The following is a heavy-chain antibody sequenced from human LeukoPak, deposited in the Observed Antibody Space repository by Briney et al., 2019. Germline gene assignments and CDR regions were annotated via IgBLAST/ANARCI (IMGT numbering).Heavy chain of an antibody. CDR2: INNDGTKT. Sequence: GGSLRLSCAASGFTFSSSWMHWVRQVPGPGPVWVSRINNDGTKTYYADSVKGRFSISRDNAKNTLYLQMNSLRAEDTAIYYCARVYYYSYLDVWGKGTTVTVPS. CDR1: GFTFSSSW. CDR3: ARVYYYSYLDV. V-gene: IGHV3-74*01. J-gene: IGHJ6*03.